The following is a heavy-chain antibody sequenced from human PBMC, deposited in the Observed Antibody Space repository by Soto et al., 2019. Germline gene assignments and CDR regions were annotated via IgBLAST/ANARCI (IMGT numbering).Heavy chain of an antibody. D-gene: IGHD2-15*01. CDR1: GYSFTSYW. V-gene: IGHV5-51*01. Sequence: GESLKISCKGSGYSFTSYWIGWVRQMPGKVLEWMGIIYPGDSDTRYSPSFQGQVTISADKSISTAYLQWSSLKASDTAMYYCARAPGYCSGGSCYSAAFDIWGQGXMVTVSS. CDR2: IYPGDSDT. J-gene: IGHJ3*02. CDR3: ARAPGYCSGGSCYSAAFDI.